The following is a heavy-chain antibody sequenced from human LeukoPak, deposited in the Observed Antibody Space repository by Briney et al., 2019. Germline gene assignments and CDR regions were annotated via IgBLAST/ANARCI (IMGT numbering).Heavy chain of an antibody. CDR1: GYTFTGYY. J-gene: IGHJ4*02. Sequence: ASVKVSCKASGYTFTGYYVHWVRQAPGQGLEWMGWINPNSGGTNYAQKFQGRVTMTRDTSISTAYMELSRLRSDDTAVYYCARDLQLRLGESGDYWGQGTLVTVSS. CDR3: ARDLQLRLGESGDY. V-gene: IGHV1-2*02. CDR2: INPNSGGT. D-gene: IGHD3-16*01.